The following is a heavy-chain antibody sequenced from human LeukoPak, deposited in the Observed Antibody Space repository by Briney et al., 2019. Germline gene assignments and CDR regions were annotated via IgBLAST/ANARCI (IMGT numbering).Heavy chain of an antibody. D-gene: IGHD3-10*01. J-gene: IGHJ4*02. CDR2: IYYSGST. Sequence: PSETLSLTCTVSGGSISSYYWSWIRQPPGKGLEWIGYIYYSGSTNYNPSLKSRVTISVDTSKNQFSLKLSSVTAADTAVYYCACSAQSSGSYYLPPPYYFDYWGQGTLVTVSS. CDR3: ACSAQSSGSYYLPPPYYFDY. CDR1: GGSISSYY. V-gene: IGHV4-59*01.